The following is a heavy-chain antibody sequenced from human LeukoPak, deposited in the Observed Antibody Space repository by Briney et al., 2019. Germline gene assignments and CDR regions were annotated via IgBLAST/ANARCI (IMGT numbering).Heavy chain of an antibody. CDR3: AKRGMATAEKYFDY. Sequence: PGGSLRLSCAASGFTFSSYAMGWVRQAPGKGLEWVSGISGSGSSTYYADSVKGRFTISRDNSKNTLYLQMSSLRAEDTAVYYCAKRGMATAEKYFDYWGQGTLVTVSS. CDR2: ISGSGSST. D-gene: IGHD5-24*01. V-gene: IGHV3-23*01. CDR1: GFTFSSYA. J-gene: IGHJ4*02.